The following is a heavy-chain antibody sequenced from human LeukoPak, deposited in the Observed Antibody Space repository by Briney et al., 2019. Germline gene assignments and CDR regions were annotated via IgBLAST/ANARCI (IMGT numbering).Heavy chain of an antibody. D-gene: IGHD3-22*01. Sequence: SVKVSCKASGGTFSSYAISWVRQAPGQGLEWMGGIIPIFGTANYAQKFQGRVTITADESTSTAYMGLSSLRSEDTAVYYCARDSSPVGYYDSSGYYYYYWGQGTLVTVSS. J-gene: IGHJ4*02. CDR2: IIPIFGTA. CDR3: ARDSSPVGYYDSSGYYYYY. CDR1: GGTFSSYA. V-gene: IGHV1-69*13.